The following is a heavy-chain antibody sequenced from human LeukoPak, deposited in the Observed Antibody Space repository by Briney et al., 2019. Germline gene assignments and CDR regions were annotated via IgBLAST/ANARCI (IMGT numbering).Heavy chain of an antibody. V-gene: IGHV4-59*12. Sequence: PSETLSLTCTVSDGSISGYYCSWVRQPPGKGLEWIGYIFYSGSTSYNPSLKSRVTMSVDTSKNQVSLKMRSVTAADTAVYYCARDTAFVAFDIWGQGTMVTVSS. J-gene: IGHJ3*02. CDR2: IFYSGST. CDR3: ARDTAFVAFDI. D-gene: IGHD5-18*01. CDR1: DGSISGYY.